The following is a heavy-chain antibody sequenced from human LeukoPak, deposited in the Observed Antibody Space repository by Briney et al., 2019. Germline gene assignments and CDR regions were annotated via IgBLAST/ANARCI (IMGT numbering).Heavy chain of an antibody. Sequence: PSETLSLTCAVSGGSISSSNWWSWVRQPLGKGLEWIGEIYHSGSTNYNPSLKSRVTMSIDKSKNQFSLNLSSVTAADTAVYYCASSDYYSLDFWGQGNLVTVSS. J-gene: IGHJ4*02. V-gene: IGHV4-4*02. CDR3: ASSDYYSLDF. CDR2: IYHSGST. D-gene: IGHD4-17*01. CDR1: GGSISSSNW.